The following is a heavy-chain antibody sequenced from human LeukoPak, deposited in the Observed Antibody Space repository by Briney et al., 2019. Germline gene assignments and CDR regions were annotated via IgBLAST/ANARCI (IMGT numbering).Heavy chain of an antibody. D-gene: IGHD4-17*01. CDR1: GFTFSSYG. CDR2: IWYDGSNK. V-gene: IGHV3-33*08. J-gene: IGHJ4*02. Sequence: PGGSLRLSCAASGFTFSSYGMHWVRQAPGKGLEWVAVIWYDGSNKYYADSVKGRFTISRDNSKNTLYLQMNSLRAEDTAVYYCARDCDRYGDYGLDYWGQGTLVTVSS. CDR3: ARDCDRYGDYGLDY.